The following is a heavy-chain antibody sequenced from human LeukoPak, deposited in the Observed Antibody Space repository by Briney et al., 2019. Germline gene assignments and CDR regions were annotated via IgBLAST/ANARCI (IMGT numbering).Heavy chain of an antibody. CDR1: RFTFSSYG. V-gene: IGHV3-9*01. D-gene: IGHD3-10*01. CDR2: ISWNSVII. J-gene: IGHJ4*02. CDR3: AKTIRGVIFDY. Sequence: PGGSLRLSCAASRFTFSSYGMHWVRHAPGKGLEWVSSISWNSVIIDYADSVKGRFTISRDNTKNSLYLQMNSLRAGDTALYYCAKTIRGVIFDYWGQGTLVTVSS.